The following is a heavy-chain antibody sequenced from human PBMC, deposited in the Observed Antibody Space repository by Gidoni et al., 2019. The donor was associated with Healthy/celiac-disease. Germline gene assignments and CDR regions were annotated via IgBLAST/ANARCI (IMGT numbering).Heavy chain of an antibody. CDR1: GYTFTSHA. J-gene: IGHJ4*02. D-gene: IGHD3-22*01. CDR2: INTNTGNP. Sequence: QVQLVQSGSELKKPGASVKVSCKASGYTFTSHAMNWVRQAPGQGLEWMGWINTNTGNPTYAQGFTGRFVFSLDTSVSTAYLQICSLKAEDTAVYYCARDLRERYYDSSGYYYSPFPSNFDYWGQGTLVTVSS. V-gene: IGHV7-4-1*01. CDR3: ARDLRERYYDSSGYYYSPFPSNFDY.